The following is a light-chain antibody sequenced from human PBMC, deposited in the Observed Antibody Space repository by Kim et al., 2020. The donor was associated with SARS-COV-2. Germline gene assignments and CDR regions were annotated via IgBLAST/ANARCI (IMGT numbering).Light chain of an antibody. CDR3: QQYNNWPPIT. CDR1: HSVSSN. J-gene: IGKJ5*01. CDR2: GAS. V-gene: IGKV3-15*01. Sequence: SPGESSTLSFRSSHSVSSNLAWYQQKPGQAPRLLIYGASTRATGIPARFSVSGSGTEFTLTISSLQSEDFAVYYCQQYNNWPPITFGQGTRLEIK.